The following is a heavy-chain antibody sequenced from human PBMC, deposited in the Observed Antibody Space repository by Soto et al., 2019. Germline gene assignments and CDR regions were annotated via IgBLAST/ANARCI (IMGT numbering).Heavy chain of an antibody. D-gene: IGHD2-8*01. CDR1: GGTFSSCA. CDR3: ARRRGSNGWFDL. Sequence: SVKVSCKASGGTFSSCAISWVRQAPGQGLEWMGGIIPIFGTANYAQKFQGRVTITADESTSTAYMELSSLTSEDTAVYYCARRRGSNGWFDLWGQGTLVTVSS. CDR2: IIPIFGTA. J-gene: IGHJ5*02. V-gene: IGHV1-69*13.